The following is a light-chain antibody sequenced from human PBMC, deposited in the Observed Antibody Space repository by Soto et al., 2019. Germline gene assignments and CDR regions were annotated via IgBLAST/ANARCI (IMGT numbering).Light chain of an antibody. Sequence: QSVLTQPPSVSAAPGQTVTISCSGSSSNIGNNYVSWYQHLPGAAPKLLIYDNNKRSSGIPDRFSGSTSATSSTLDITRLQTGDEADYYCGTWDSTLSDVFGTGTKLTVL. CDR3: GTWDSTLSDV. J-gene: IGLJ1*01. CDR1: SSNIGNNY. V-gene: IGLV1-51*01. CDR2: DNN.